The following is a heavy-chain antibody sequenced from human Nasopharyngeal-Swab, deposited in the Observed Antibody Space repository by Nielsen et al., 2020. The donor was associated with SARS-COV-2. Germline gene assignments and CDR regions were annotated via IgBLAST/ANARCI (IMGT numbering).Heavy chain of an antibody. CDR2: IKQDGSDK. J-gene: IGHJ4*02. Sequence: GEFLKISCAASGFTFSTYWMNWVRQTPGKGLEWVANIKQDGSDKRYVDSVKGRFTISRDNAKNSLYLQMNSLRAEDTAVYYCAGGTGWVFNCWGQGTLVTVSS. V-gene: IGHV3-7*01. D-gene: IGHD2-8*02. CDR1: GFTFSTYW. CDR3: AGGTGWVFNC.